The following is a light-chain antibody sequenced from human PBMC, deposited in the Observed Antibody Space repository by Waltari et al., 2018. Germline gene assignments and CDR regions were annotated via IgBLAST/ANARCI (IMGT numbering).Light chain of an antibody. J-gene: IGKJ5*01. V-gene: IGKV3-20*01. CDR1: QRVSRSY. Sequence: TVLTQSPATLSLSPGERVTLSCRASQRVSRSYLAWYQQKPGQAPRLLIYGASTRATGIPDRSSGNGSGTDFTLTINRLEPEDFAVYYCHQYGISPITFGQGTRLEIK. CDR2: GAS. CDR3: HQYGISPIT.